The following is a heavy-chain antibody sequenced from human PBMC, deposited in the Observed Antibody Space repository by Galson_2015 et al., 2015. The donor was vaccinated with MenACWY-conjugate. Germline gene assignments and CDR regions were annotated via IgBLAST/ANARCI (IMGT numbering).Heavy chain of an antibody. CDR3: TRQPESYSHGMDV. CDR1: GFTISSYW. D-gene: IGHD2-21*01. CDR2: IKQDGSAT. V-gene: IGHV3-7*03. J-gene: IGHJ6*02. Sequence: SLRLSCAAPGFTISSYWMTWVRQAPGKGLEWVANIKQDGSATNYVDSVKGRFTISRDNAKNSLYLQVSSLRVEDTAVYYCTRQPESYSHGMDVWGQGTTVTVSS.